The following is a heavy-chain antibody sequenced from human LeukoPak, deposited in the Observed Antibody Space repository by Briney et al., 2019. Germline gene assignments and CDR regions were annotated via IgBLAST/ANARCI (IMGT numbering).Heavy chain of an antibody. V-gene: IGHV4-34*01. CDR3: ARAWRGASYYFDY. Sequence: PSETLSLTCAVYGGSFSGYYWSWIRQPPGKGLEWIGEINHSGSTNYNPSLKSRVTISVETSKNQFSLKLSSVTAADTAVYYCARAWRGASYYFDYWGQGTLVTVSS. CDR2: INHSGST. D-gene: IGHD3-3*01. J-gene: IGHJ4*02. CDR1: GGSFSGYY.